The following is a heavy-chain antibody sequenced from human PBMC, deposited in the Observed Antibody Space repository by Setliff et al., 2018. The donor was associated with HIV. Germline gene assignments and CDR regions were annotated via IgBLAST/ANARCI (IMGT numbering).Heavy chain of an antibody. D-gene: IGHD5-12*01. V-gene: IGHV1-69*13. J-gene: IGHJ6*03. Sequence: GASVKVSCKASGGTFRGFGISWVVQAPGQGLEWMGQIIPIFGTPRYAQKFQGRVTNTADESTSTVYMELTSLRFEDTAVYYCARVGEMATIGYSYYYMDVWGKGTTVTVSS. CDR1: GGTFRGFG. CDR3: ARVGEMATIGYSYYYMDV. CDR2: IIPIFGTP.